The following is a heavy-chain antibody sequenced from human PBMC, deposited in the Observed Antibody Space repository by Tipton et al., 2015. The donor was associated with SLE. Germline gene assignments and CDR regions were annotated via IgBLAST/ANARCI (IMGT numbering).Heavy chain of an antibody. V-gene: IGHV3-11*04. J-gene: IGHJ3*01. CDR2: IGSGGSVK. CDR1: GFRFSFSEYY. Sequence: GSLRLSCAASGFRFSFSEYYMSWIRQAPGKGLEWVSYIGSGGSVKSYADSVKGRFSISRDNAKNSLYLQMNSLRAEDTAVYYCARPALSSSTWYVDYWGQGTMVTVSS. CDR3: ARPALSSSTWYVDY. D-gene: IGHD6-13*01.